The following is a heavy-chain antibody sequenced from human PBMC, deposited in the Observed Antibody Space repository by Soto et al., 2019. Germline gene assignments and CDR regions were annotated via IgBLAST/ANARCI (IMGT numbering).Heavy chain of an antibody. J-gene: IGHJ5*02. CDR3: ARGNSGAYRAWFDP. Sequence: QLQLQESGPGLVKPSETLSLTCTVSGASISSTSYFWGWIRQPPGKGLEWVGSFYLSESTHYTPSRNIRVTISVDTAKNPFSLRLTSLTAADTAVYYCARGNSGAYRAWFDPWGQGTLVTVSS. CDR2: FYLSEST. D-gene: IGHD6-25*01. CDR1: GASISSTSYF. V-gene: IGHV4-39*01.